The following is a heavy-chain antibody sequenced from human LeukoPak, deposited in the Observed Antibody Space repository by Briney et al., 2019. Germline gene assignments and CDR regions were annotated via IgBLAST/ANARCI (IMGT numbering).Heavy chain of an antibody. D-gene: IGHD2-8*01. CDR2: IYSGGST. J-gene: IGHJ3*01. CDR1: GFTVSSNY. Sequence: GGSLGLSCAASGFTVSSNYMSWVRQAPGKGLEWVSVIYSGGSTYYADSMKGRFTISRDNSKNTLYLQMNSLRAEDTAVYYCARGWGSKVYASAFDVWGQGTMVTVSS. V-gene: IGHV3-53*01. CDR3: ARGWGSKVYASAFDV.